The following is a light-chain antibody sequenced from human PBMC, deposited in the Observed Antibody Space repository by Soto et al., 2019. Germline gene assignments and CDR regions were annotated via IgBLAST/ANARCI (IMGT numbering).Light chain of an antibody. CDR2: DAS. J-gene: IGKJ1*01. CDR3: QQRSNWPPT. V-gene: IGKV3-11*01. Sequence: ILLTQSPATLSLSPGEGATISCRTSQSVSSYLAWYQQKPGQAPRLLIYDASNRATGIPARFSGSGAGTDFTLTISSLEPEDFAVYYCQQRSNWPPTFGQGTKVDI. CDR1: QSVSSY.